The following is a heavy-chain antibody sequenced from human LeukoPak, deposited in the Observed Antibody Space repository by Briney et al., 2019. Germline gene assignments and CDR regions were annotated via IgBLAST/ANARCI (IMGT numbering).Heavy chain of an antibody. CDR1: GGSISSSSHY. V-gene: IGHV4-39*01. Sequence: SETLSLTCTVSGGSISSSSHYWGWTRQPPGKGLEWIGSIYYSGSTYYNPSLKSRVTISVDTSKNQFSLKLTSVTAADTAVYYCARHESYYYDYYMDVWGKGTTVTISS. CDR2: IYYSGST. CDR3: ARHESYYYDYYMDV. J-gene: IGHJ6*03.